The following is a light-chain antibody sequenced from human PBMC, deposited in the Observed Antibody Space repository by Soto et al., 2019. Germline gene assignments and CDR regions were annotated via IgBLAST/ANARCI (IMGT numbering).Light chain of an antibody. CDR1: SSDVGGYHY. J-gene: IGLJ3*02. CDR2: DVS. CDR3: TSYTSSSVWV. V-gene: IGLV2-14*01. Sequence: QSVLTQPASVSGSPGQSITISCTGTSSDVGGYHYVSWYQRHPGKAPKLMIFDVSNRPSGISNRFSGSKSGNTASLTISGLQDEDEADYYCTSYTSSSVWVFGGGTQLTVL.